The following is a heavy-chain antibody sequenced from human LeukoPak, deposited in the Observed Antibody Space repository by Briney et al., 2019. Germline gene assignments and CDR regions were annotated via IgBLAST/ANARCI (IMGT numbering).Heavy chain of an antibody. J-gene: IGHJ4*02. Sequence: AGGSLRLSCAASGFTFSSYAMPWVRQAPGKGLEWVAVISYDGSNKYYADSVKGRFTISRDNSKNTLDLQMNSLRAEDTAVYYCARDGAVLYYDILTGYNYYFDYWGQGTLVTVSS. D-gene: IGHD3-9*01. CDR3: ARDGAVLYYDILTGYNYYFDY. V-gene: IGHV3-30*01. CDR2: ISYDGSNK. CDR1: GFTFSSYA.